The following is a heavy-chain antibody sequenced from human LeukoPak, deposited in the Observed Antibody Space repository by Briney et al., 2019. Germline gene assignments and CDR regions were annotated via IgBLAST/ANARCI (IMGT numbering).Heavy chain of an antibody. CDR1: GYTFTRCG. V-gene: IGHV1-18*01. J-gene: IGHJ4*02. CDR3: AREEVQQAAI. Sequence: ASVKVSWGASGYTFTRCGISWVRQYPGQGLERIGWISAYNGNTNYAQKLQGRVTMTTDTSTSTAYMERRSLRSDDTAVYYCAREEVQQAAIWGQGTLVTVSS. CDR2: ISAYNGNT. D-gene: IGHD6-13*01.